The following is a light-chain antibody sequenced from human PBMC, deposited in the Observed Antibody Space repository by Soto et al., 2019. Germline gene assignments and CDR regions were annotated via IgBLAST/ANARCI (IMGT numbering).Light chain of an antibody. CDR2: EVS. J-gene: IGLJ1*01. Sequence: QSVLTQPASVSGSPGQSITISCTGTSSDVGGYNYVSGYQQHPGKAPKLMIYEVSNRPSGVSNRFSGSKSGNTASLTISGLQAEDEADYYCSSYTSSSTLGVFGTGTKATVL. CDR3: SSYTSSSTLGV. CDR1: SSDVGGYNY. V-gene: IGLV2-14*01.